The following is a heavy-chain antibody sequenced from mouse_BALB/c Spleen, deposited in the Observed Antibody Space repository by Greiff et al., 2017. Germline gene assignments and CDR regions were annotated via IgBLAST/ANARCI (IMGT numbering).Heavy chain of an antibody. CDR2: IDPANGNT. V-gene: IGHV14-3*02. CDR3: TRAIYYDSMDY. J-gene: IGHJ4*01. D-gene: IGHD2-4*01. Sequence: EVQLQESGAELVKPGASVKLSCTASGFNIKDNYMHWVKQRPEQGLEWIGRIDPANGNTEYDPKFQGKATLTADKSSNTAYLQLSSLTSEDTAVYYSTRAIYYDSMDYWGQGTSVTGSS. CDR1: GFNIKDNY.